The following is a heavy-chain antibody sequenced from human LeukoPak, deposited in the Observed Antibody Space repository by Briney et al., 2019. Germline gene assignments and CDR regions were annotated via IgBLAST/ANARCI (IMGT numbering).Heavy chain of an antibody. CDR2: ITPNTGDT. CDR1: GYTFCSFY. J-gene: IGHJ4*02. V-gene: IGHV1-46*01. D-gene: IGHD3-10*01. CDR3: ARSRNYYRVYFDN. Sequence: ASVKVSCKASGYTFCSFYLHWVRQAPREGREWMGIITPNTGDTTYATKFQDRLIMTRDRSTSTVYMELHSLRSEDTAVYYCARSRNYYRVYFDNWGQGTLVPVSS.